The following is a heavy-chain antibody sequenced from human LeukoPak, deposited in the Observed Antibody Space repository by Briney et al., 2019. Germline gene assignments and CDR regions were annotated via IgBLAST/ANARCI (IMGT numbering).Heavy chain of an antibody. CDR2: ISGSGGST. Sequence: GGSLRLSCVASKFLVSSDYMIWVRQGPGKGLEWVSAISGSGGSTYYADSVKGRFTISRDNSKNTLYLQMNSLRAEDTAVYYCAKSRPSAVAGGLWGQGTLVTVSS. CDR3: AKSRPSAVAGGL. V-gene: IGHV3-23*01. CDR1: KFLVSSDY. D-gene: IGHD6-19*01. J-gene: IGHJ4*02.